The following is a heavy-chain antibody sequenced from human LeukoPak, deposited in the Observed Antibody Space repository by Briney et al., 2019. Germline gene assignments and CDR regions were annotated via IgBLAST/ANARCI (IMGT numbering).Heavy chain of an antibody. J-gene: IGHJ4*02. D-gene: IGHD1-26*01. CDR2: IYYSGST. CDR3: ARLNGGSYNDY. V-gene: IGHV4-59*08. Sequence: SETLSLTCYVSNGSITTYYWSWIRQPPGKGLEWIGYIYYSGSTNYNPSLKSRVTISVDTSKNQFSLKLSSVTAADTAVYYCARLNGGSYNDYWGQGTLVTVSS. CDR1: NGSITTYY.